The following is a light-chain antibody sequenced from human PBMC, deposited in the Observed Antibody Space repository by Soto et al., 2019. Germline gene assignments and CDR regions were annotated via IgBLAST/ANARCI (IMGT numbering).Light chain of an antibody. V-gene: IGLV1-47*01. CDR1: SSNIGSNS. CDR2: GNN. CDR3: ATWDDRLSVVV. Sequence: QSVLTQPPSASGTPGQRVTISCSGSSSNIGSNSVYWYQQLPGTAPKLLIYGNNQRPSGVPDRFADSRSGTAASLAISGLRSEDEADYYCATWDDRLSVVVFGGGTKLTVL. J-gene: IGLJ2*01.